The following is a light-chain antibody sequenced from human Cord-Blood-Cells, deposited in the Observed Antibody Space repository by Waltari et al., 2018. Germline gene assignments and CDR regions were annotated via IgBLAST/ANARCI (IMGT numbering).Light chain of an antibody. V-gene: IGKV1-39*01. J-gene: IGKJ1*01. CDR1: QSISSY. CDR2: AAS. Sequence: DIQMTQSPSSLYASVGVTVTITCRASQSISSYLNWYQQKPGKAPKLLIYAASSLQSGVPSRFSGSGSGTDFTLTSSSLQTEDFATYYCQQSYSTPPWTFGQGTKVEIK. CDR3: QQSYSTPPWT.